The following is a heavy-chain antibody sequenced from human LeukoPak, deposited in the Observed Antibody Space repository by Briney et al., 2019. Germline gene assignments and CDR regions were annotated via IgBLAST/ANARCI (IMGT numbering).Heavy chain of an antibody. CDR3: ARGGLYYYDSSGYPGY. CDR1: GYTFTGYY. D-gene: IGHD3-22*01. CDR2: INPNSGGT. Sequence: ASVKVSCKASGYTFTGYYMHWVRQAPGQGLEWMGWINPNSGGTNYAQKFQGRVTMTRDTSISTAYMELSRLRSDDTAVYYCARGGLYYYDSSGYPGYWGQGTLVTVSS. V-gene: IGHV1-2*02. J-gene: IGHJ4*02.